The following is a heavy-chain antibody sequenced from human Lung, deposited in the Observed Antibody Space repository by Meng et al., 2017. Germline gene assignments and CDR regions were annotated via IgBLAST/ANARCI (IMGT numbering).Heavy chain of an antibody. CDR3: ASGLDLFDY. J-gene: IGHJ4*02. Sequence: VQLCESGGGVVQPGRSLSLSCAASGFTFSSYAMHWVRQAPGKGLEWVAVISYDGSNKYYADSVKGRFTISRDNSKNTLYLQMNSLRAEDTAVYYCASGLDLFDYWGQGTLVTVFS. CDR2: ISYDGSNK. V-gene: IGHV3-30*01. D-gene: IGHD6-19*01. CDR1: GFTFSSYA.